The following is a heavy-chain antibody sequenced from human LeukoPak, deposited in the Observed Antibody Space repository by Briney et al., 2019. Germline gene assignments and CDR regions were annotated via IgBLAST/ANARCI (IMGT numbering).Heavy chain of an antibody. Sequence: GGSLRLSCAASGFTFSDYYMSWIRQAPGKGLEWVSYISSSGSTIYYADSVKGRFTISRDNAKNSLYLQMNSLRAEDTAVYYCARGAVAGPHNWFDPWGQGTLVTVSS. CDR3: ARGAVAGPHNWFDP. V-gene: IGHV3-11*04. D-gene: IGHD6-19*01. J-gene: IGHJ5*02. CDR1: GFTFSDYY. CDR2: ISSSGSTI.